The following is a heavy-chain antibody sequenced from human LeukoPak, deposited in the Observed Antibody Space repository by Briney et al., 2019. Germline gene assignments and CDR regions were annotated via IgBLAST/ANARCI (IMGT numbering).Heavy chain of an antibody. CDR2: IKQDGSEK. CDR3: ARDEPNLYSGSLG. D-gene: IGHD1-26*01. V-gene: IGHV3-7*04. J-gene: IGHJ4*02. Sequence: GGSLRLSCAASGFTFSSYWMSWVRQAPGKGLEWVANIKQDGSEKYYVDSVKGRFTISRDNAKDSLYLQMNSLRAEDTAVYYCARDEPNLYSGSLGWGQGTLVTVSS. CDR1: GFTFSSYW.